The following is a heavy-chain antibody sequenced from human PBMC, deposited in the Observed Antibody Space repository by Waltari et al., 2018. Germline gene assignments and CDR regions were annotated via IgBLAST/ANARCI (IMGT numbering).Heavy chain of an antibody. CDR2: ISYDGSNK. Sequence: QVQLVESGGGVVQPGRSLRLSCAASGFTFSSYAMHWVRQAPGKGLEWVAVISYDGSNKYYADSVKGRFTISRDNSKNTLYLQMNSLRAEDTAVYYCARGGVLYYFDYWGQGTLVTVSS. D-gene: IGHD2-8*01. J-gene: IGHJ4*02. CDR1: GFTFSSYA. V-gene: IGHV3-30-3*01. CDR3: ARGGVLYYFDY.